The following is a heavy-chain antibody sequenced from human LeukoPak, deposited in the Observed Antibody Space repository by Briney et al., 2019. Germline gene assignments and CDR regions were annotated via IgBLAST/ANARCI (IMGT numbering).Heavy chain of an antibody. D-gene: IGHD3-22*01. CDR3: ARDLGKYYCDSSGPAGY. Sequence: RTGGSLRLSCAASGFTFSSYSMNWVRQAPGKGLEWVSSISSSSSYIYYADSVKGRFTISRDNAKNSLYLQMNSLRAEDTAVYYCARDLGKYYCDSSGPAGYWGQGTLVTVSS. CDR1: GFTFSSYS. V-gene: IGHV3-21*01. J-gene: IGHJ4*02. CDR2: ISSSSSYI.